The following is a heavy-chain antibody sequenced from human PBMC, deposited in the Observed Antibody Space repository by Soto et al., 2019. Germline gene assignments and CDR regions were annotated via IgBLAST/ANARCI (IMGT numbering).Heavy chain of an antibody. CDR2: IYHSGST. D-gene: IGHD5-18*01. J-gene: IGHJ4*02. CDR1: GGSISSGGYS. Sequence: SETLSLTCTVSGGSISSGGYSWSWIRQPPGKGLEWIGYIYHSGSTYYNPSLKSRVTISVDRSKNQFSLKLSSVTAADTAVYYCARVSGYSYGRYFDYWGQGTMVTVYS. CDR3: ARVSGYSYGRYFDY. V-gene: IGHV4-30-2*01.